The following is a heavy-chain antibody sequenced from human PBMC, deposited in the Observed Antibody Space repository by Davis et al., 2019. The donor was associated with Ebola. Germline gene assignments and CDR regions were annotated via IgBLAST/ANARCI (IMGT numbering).Heavy chain of an antibody. D-gene: IGHD3-9*01. J-gene: IGHJ3*02. V-gene: IGHV5-51*01. Sequence: GESLKISCKGSGYSFTNYWIGWVRQLPGKGLEWMGVIITGDSDTRYSPSFRGQVTISADNSIKTAFLHWSSLKASDTAIYYCASLRRSITGFDDGYDIWGQGTMVTVSS. CDR1: GYSFTNYW. CDR3: ASLRRSITGFDDGYDI. CDR2: IITGDSDT.